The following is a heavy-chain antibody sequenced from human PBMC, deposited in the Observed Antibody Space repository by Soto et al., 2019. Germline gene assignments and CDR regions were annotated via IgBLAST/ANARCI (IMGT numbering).Heavy chain of an antibody. D-gene: IGHD3-16*01. CDR2: INTYNGNT. V-gene: IGHV1-18*01. Sequence: QVQLVQSGAEVKNPGASVKVSCKASGYTFGMGWARQAPGQGLEWMGWINTYNGNTNYAQNVQGRVTLTTDTSTSTAYMELRSLRSNDTAIYYCAMVDVYVTPSPQDVWGQGTTVIVSS. CDR1: GYTFG. CDR3: AMVDVYVTPSPQDV. J-gene: IGHJ6*02.